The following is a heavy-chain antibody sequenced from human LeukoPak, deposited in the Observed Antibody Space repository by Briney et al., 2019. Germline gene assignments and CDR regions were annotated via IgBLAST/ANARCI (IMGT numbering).Heavy chain of an antibody. J-gene: IGHJ1*01. V-gene: IGHV3-30*02. CDR1: GFTFSSYG. Sequence: PGGSLRLSCAASGFTFSSYGMHWVRQAPGKGLEWVAVIWYDGSNKYYADSVKGRFTISRDNSKNTLYLQMNSLRAEDTAVYYCAKEFYGSGAKYFQHWGQGTLVTVSS. CDR3: AKEFYGSGAKYFQH. CDR2: IWYDGSNK. D-gene: IGHD3-10*01.